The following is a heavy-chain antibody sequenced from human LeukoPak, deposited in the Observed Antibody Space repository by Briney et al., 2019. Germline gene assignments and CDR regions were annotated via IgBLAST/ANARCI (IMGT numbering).Heavy chain of an antibody. CDR3: ARAWQDIVVVPAAIGY. V-gene: IGHV3-21*01. Sequence: GGSLRLSCAASGFTFSSYSVNWVRQAPGKGLEWVSSISSSSSYIYYADSVKGRFTISRDNAKNSLYLQMNSLRAEDTAVYYCARAWQDIVVVPAAIGYWGQGTLVTVSS. J-gene: IGHJ4*02. CDR2: ISSSSSYI. D-gene: IGHD2-2*01. CDR1: GFTFSSYS.